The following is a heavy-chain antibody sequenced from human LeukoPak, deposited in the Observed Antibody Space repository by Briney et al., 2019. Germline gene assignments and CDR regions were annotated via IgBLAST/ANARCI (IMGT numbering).Heavy chain of an antibody. CDR1: GASISSYH. V-gene: IGHV4-59*01. CDR2: ISDSGST. J-gene: IGHJ4*02. D-gene: IGHD3-16*01. Sequence: SETLSLTCSVSGASISSYHWSWIRQPPGKGLEWIGYISDSGSTKYNSSLKSRVTMSMDTSKNQFSPNLSSVTAADTAVYSCARVGRGDHTWGSYSFDYWGQGTLVTVSS. CDR3: ARVGRGDHTWGSYSFDY.